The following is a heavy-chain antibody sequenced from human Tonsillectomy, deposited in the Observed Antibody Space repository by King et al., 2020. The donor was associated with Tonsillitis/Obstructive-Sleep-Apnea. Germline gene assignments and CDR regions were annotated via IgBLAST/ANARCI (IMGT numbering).Heavy chain of an antibody. D-gene: IGHD3-3*01. V-gene: IGHV4-34*01. CDR3: ARVRRILRFLEWLPSIDY. CDR1: GGSFSGYY. J-gene: IGHJ4*02. CDR2: INHSGST. Sequence: VQLQQWGAGLLKPSETLSLTCAVYGGSFSGYYWSWIRQPPGKGLEWIGEINHSGSTNYNPSLKSRVTISVDTSKNQFSLKLSPVTAADTAVYYCARVRRILRFLEWLPSIDYWGQGTLVTVSS.